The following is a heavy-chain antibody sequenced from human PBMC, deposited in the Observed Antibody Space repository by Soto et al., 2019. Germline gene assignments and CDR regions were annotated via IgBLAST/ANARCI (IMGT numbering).Heavy chain of an antibody. CDR3: ARGERITMIVI. Sequence: ASETLSLTCTASGGSISSHYLNWIRQPPGKGLEWIGYSYYSGSTNYNPSLKSRVTISVDTSKNQFSLKLTSVTAADTAVDYCARGERITMIVIWGQGTLVTVSS. CDR1: GGSISSHY. CDR2: SYYSGST. V-gene: IGHV4-59*11. J-gene: IGHJ4*02. D-gene: IGHD3-22*01.